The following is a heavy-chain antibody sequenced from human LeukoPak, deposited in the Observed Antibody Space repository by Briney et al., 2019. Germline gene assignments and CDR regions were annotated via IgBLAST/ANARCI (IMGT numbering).Heavy chain of an antibody. CDR3: TKDAYGGATFFYYMDV. D-gene: IGHD2/OR15-2a*01. J-gene: IGHJ6*03. CDR1: GFTFGDYA. Sequence: GGSLRLSCAGSGFTFGDYAMHWVRQTPGKGLEWVSGISWNSGNIAYADFVGGRFTISRDNAKNSLSLQMNSLSDEDTAVYYCTKDAYGGATFFYYMDVWGKGTTVTVSS. CDR2: ISWNSGNI. V-gene: IGHV3-9*01.